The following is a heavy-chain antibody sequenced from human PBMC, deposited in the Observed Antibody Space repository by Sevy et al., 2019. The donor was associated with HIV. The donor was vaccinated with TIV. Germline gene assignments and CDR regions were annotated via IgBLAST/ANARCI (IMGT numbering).Heavy chain of an antibody. CDR2: TYYRSKWYN. D-gene: IGHD4-17*01. V-gene: IGHV6-1*01. J-gene: IGHJ5*02. CDR3: ARYGEPGVDFGDYIVGWFDP. CDR1: GDTVSSNSAI. Sequence: QSQTLSLTCAISGDTVSSNSAIWNWIRQSPSRGLEWLGRTYYRSKWYNDYAVSVKGRITINPDTSKNQFSLHLKSVTPEDTAVYYCARYGEPGVDFGDYIVGWFDPWGQGTLVTVSS.